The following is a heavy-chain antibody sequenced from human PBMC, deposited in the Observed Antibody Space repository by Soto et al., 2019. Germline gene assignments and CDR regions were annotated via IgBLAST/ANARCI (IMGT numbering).Heavy chain of an antibody. CDR1: GGSISSYY. V-gene: IGHV4-59*08. Sequence: SETLSLTCTVSGGSISSYYWSWIRQPPGKGLEWIGYIYYSGSTNYNPSLKSRVTISVDTSKNQFSLKLSSVTAAGTAVYYCARAWGGNVFDYWGQGTLVTVSS. CDR2: IYYSGST. D-gene: IGHD3-16*01. CDR3: ARAWGGNVFDY. J-gene: IGHJ4*02.